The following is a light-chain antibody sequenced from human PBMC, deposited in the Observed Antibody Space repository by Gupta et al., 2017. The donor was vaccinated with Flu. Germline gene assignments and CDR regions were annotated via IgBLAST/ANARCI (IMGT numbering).Light chain of an antibody. CDR3: LQYHSYWT. Sequence: SPATLSASVGDRVTISCRASQSINTWLDWYQQKPGQAPNLLIYQASTVESGVPSRFSGSGSGTEFTLTISRLQTDDFGTYHCLQYHSYWTFGQGTKVEIK. V-gene: IGKV1-5*03. J-gene: IGKJ1*01. CDR2: QAS. CDR1: QSINTW.